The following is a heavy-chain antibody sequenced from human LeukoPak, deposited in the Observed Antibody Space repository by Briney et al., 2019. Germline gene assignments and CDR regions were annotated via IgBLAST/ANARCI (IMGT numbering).Heavy chain of an antibody. J-gene: IGHJ4*02. CDR1: RFTFSRYW. V-gene: IGHV3-7*01. Sequence: GGSLRLSCAASRFTFSRYWMSWVRQAPGKGLEWVANIKQDGSEKYYVDSVKGRFTISRDNAKNSLYLQMNSLRAEDTAVYYCARLLVYNSGGEAFDHWGQGTLVTVSS. D-gene: IGHD1-20*01. CDR3: ARLLVYNSGGEAFDH. CDR2: IKQDGSEK.